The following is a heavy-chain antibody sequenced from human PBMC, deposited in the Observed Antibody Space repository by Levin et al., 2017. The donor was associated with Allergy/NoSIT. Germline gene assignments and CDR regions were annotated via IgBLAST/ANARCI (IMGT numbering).Heavy chain of an antibody. Sequence: PGGSLRLSCEASGYTLSSYDINWLRQAPGQGLEWMGWMNPSSGNKGYAQKFQDRVTLTRDTSINTAYMELSSLKSDDTAVYYCARGRGGTIFGMIIVSAYWYFDLWGRGTLVTVSS. CDR2: MNPSSGNK. J-gene: IGHJ2*01. D-gene: IGHD3-3*01. V-gene: IGHV1-8*01. CDR3: ARGRGGTIFGMIIVSAYWYFDL. CDR1: GYTLSSYD.